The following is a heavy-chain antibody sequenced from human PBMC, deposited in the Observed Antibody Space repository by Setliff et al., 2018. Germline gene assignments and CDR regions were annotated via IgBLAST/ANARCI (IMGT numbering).Heavy chain of an antibody. J-gene: IGHJ5*02. CDR1: GYTFTSYG. Sequence: ASVKVSCKASGYTFTSYGISWLRQAPGQGLEWMGWISANNGYMVFAQNLQGRIIMTTDTSTSTAYMELKSLRPDDTAVYYCAGDRSNIVVVPSGAKFDPWGQGTLVTVS. CDR3: AGDRSNIVVVPSGAKFDP. D-gene: IGHD2-2*01. CDR2: ISANNGYM. V-gene: IGHV1-18*01.